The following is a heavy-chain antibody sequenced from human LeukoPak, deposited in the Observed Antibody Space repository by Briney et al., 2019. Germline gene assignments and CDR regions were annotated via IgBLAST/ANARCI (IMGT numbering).Heavy chain of an antibody. CDR1: GITFSSDG. CDR2: ISYDGSNK. Sequence: GGSLRLSCAASGITFSSDGIHWVRQAPGKGLEWVAVISYDGSNKYYADSVKGRFTISRDNSKNTLFLLMNSLRAEDTAVYYCAKDYDSSGWIDYWGQGTLVTVSS. J-gene: IGHJ4*02. CDR3: AKDYDSSGWIDY. D-gene: IGHD6-19*01. V-gene: IGHV3-30*18.